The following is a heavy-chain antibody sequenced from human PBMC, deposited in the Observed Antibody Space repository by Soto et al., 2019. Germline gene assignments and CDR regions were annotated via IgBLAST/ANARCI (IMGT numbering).Heavy chain of an antibody. CDR1: GFTFSSYG. CDR2: ISYDGSNK. CDR3: AKVTFQH. J-gene: IGHJ1*01. V-gene: IGHV3-30*18. Sequence: ESGGGVVQPGRSLRLSCAASGFTFSSYGMHWVRQAPGKGLEWVAVISYDGSNKYYADSVKGRFTISRDNSKNTLYLQMNSLRAEDTAVYYCAKVTFQHWGQGTLVTVSS.